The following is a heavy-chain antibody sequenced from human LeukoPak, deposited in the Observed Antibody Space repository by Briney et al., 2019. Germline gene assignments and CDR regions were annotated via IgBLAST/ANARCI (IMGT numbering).Heavy chain of an antibody. V-gene: IGHV1-2*02. J-gene: IGHJ4*02. CDR1: GYTFTGYY. CDR3: ARARGIWSGYYSPYYFDY. CDR2: INPSSGGT. D-gene: IGHD3-3*01. Sequence: ASVKVSCKASGYTFTGYYMHWVRQAPGQGLEWMGWINPSSGGTNYAQKFQGRVTMTRDTSISTAYMELSRLRSDDTAVYYCARARGIWSGYYSPYYFDYWGQGTLVTVSS.